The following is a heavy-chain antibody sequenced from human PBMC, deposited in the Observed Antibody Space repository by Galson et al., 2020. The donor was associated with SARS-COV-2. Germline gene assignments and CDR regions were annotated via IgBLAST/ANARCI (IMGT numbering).Heavy chain of an antibody. Sequence: GGSLRLSCAASGFSVSNNYMSWVRQAPGTGLEWVSIINSAGSTYYADSVKGRFAISRDASRNTLSLQMNYLRVEDTAVYFCVMTGWYINIDYWGQGALVTVSS. V-gene: IGHV3-66*01. CDR3: VMTGWYINIDY. CDR1: GFSVSNNY. CDR2: INSAGST. D-gene: IGHD6-19*01. J-gene: IGHJ4*02.